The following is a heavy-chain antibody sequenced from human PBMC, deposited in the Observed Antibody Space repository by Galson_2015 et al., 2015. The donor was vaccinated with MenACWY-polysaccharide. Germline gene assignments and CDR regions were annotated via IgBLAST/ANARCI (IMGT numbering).Heavy chain of an antibody. D-gene: IGHD1-26*01. J-gene: IGHJ4*02. V-gene: IGHV3-48*02. CDR3: ARVLKGLVGATPDY. CDR1: GFTFSSSS. Sequence: SLRLSCAASGFTFSSSSMNWVRQAPGKGLEWVSYISSGGTIYYADSVKGRFTISRDNAKNSPYLQMNSLRDDDTAVYYCARVLKGLVGATPDYWGQGTLVTVSS. CDR2: ISSGGTI.